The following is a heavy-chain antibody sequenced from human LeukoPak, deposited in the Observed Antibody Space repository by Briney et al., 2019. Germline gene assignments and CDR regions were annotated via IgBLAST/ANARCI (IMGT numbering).Heavy chain of an antibody. J-gene: IGHJ6*02. CDR3: ARESGEGITMIVVAVPDGMDV. D-gene: IGHD3-22*01. CDR1: GGTFSSYA. V-gene: IGHV1-69*04. Sequence: GASVKVSCKASGGTFSSYAISWVRQAPGQGLEWMGRIIPILGMANYAQKFQGRVTITADKSTSTAYTELSSLRSEDTAVYYCARESGEGITMIVVAVPDGMDVWGQGTTVTVSS. CDR2: IIPILGMA.